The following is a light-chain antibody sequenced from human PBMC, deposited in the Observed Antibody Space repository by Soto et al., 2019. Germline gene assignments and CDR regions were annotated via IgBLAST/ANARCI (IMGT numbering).Light chain of an antibody. V-gene: IGLV1-51*01. Sequence: QSVLTQPPSVSAAPGQKVTVSCSGSRSKIGNNYVSWYQHLPGTAPKLLIYDNDKRPSGIPDRFSASKSGTSATLGITGLQTGDEADYYCEAWDSSLSAGVFGGGTKLTVL. CDR1: RSKIGNNY. J-gene: IGLJ3*02. CDR3: EAWDSSLSAGV. CDR2: DND.